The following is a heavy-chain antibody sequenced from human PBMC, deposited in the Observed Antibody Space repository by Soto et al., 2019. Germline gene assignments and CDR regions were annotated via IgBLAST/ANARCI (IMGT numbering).Heavy chain of an antibody. D-gene: IGHD1-26*01. V-gene: IGHV1-69*01. CDR3: ARRGEVGASYYYYYYGMDV. J-gene: IGHJ6*02. CDR2: IIPIFGTA. Sequence: QVQLVQSGAEVKKPGSSVKVSCKASGGTFSSYAISWVRQAPGQGLEWMGGIIPIFGTANYAQKFQGRVTITADESTSTAYMELSSLRYEDTAVYYCARRGEVGASYYYYYYGMDVWGQGTTVTVSS. CDR1: GGTFSSYA.